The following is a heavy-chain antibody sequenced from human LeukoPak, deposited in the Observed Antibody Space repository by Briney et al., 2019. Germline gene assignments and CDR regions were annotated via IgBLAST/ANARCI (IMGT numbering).Heavy chain of an antibody. J-gene: IGHJ4*02. CDR2: ISSSGDST. Sequence: GGSLRLSCAASGFTFSNYAMSWVRQAPGKGLEWVSIISSSGDSTYYADSVKGRFTISRDSSKNTLYLQMNTLRAEDTAVYYCAKDMVKYQLLYAFDYWGQGTLVTVSS. V-gene: IGHV3-23*01. CDR1: GFTFSNYA. D-gene: IGHD2-2*02. CDR3: AKDMVKYQLLYAFDY.